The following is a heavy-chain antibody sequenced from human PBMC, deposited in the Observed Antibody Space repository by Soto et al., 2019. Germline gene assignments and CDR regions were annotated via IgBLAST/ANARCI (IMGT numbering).Heavy chain of an antibody. Sequence: QITLKESGPTLVKPTQTLTLTCTFSGFSLSSTMMAVGWIRQPPGKALEWLALIYWYDDKRYSPFLKSRLTTTKASAKTQVVLTKSNMDPLDTARYYCAPIVLAVLGYYFDYWGQGTLVTVYS. CDR2: IYWYDDK. CDR3: APIVLAVLGYYFDY. CDR1: GFSLSSTMMA. J-gene: IGHJ4*02. D-gene: IGHD6-19*01. V-gene: IGHV2-5*01.